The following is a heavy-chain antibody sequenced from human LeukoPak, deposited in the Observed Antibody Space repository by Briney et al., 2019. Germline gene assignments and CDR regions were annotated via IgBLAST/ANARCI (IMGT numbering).Heavy chain of an antibody. CDR3: ARARDSSGYYSFYFDY. J-gene: IGHJ4*02. D-gene: IGHD3-22*01. Sequence: GGSLRLSCAASGFTVSSNYMSWVRQAPGKGLEWVSVIYSCGSTYYADSVKGRFTISRDNSKNTLYLQMGSLRAEDMAVYYCARARDSSGYYSFYFDYWGQGTLVTVSS. CDR2: IYSCGST. V-gene: IGHV3-66*01. CDR1: GFTVSSNY.